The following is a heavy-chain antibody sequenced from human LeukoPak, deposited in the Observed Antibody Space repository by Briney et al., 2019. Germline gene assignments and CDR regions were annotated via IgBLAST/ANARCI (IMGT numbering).Heavy chain of an antibody. J-gene: IGHJ4*02. Sequence: GGSLRLSCAASGFTFSSYEMNWVRQAPGKGLEWVSYISSSGSTIYYADSVKGRFTISRDNAKNSLYLQMNSLRAEDTAVYYCARDRRYCTNGVCYMETDYRGQGTLVTVSS. D-gene: IGHD2-8*01. CDR3: ARDRRYCTNGVCYMETDY. CDR2: ISSSGSTI. CDR1: GFTFSSYE. V-gene: IGHV3-48*03.